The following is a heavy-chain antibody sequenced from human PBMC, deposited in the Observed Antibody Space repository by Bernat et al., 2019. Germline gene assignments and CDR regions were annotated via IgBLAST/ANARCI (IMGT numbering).Heavy chain of an antibody. J-gene: IGHJ4*02. CDR2: ISYDGSNK. D-gene: IGHD3-10*01. V-gene: IGHV3-30-3*01. CDR1: GFTFSSYA. Sequence: QVQLVESGGGVVQPGRSLRLSCAASGFTFSSYAMHWVRQAPGKGLEWVAVISYDGSNKYYADSVKGRFTISRDNSKNTLYLQMNSLRAEDTAVYYCARGQYYYGSGSYPVDYWGQGTLVTVSS. CDR3: ARGQYYYGSGSYPVDY.